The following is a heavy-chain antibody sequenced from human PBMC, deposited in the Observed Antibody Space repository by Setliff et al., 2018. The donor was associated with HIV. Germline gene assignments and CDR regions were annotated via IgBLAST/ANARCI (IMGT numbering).Heavy chain of an antibody. V-gene: IGHV4-34*01. CDR1: GGSFSGYC. J-gene: IGHJ6*03. CDR3: VRVSCSSWYSIPRNYYYSMDV. CDR2: INHSGRT. D-gene: IGHD6-13*01. Sequence: PSETLSLTCAVYGGSFSGYCWSWIRQPPGKGLEWIGEINHSGRTKYHPSLKSRVTTSVDTSKNQFSLRLSSVTAADTAVYYCVRVSCSSWYSIPRNYYYSMDVWGEGTTVTVSS.